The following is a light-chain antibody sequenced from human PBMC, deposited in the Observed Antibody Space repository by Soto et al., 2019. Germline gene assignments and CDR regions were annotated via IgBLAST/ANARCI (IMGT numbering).Light chain of an antibody. Sequence: QSVLTQPASVSGSPGQSITISCTGTSSDVGSYNFVSWCQQLPGKAPKLMIYEVSNRPSGVSNRFSGSKSGNTASLTISGLQAEDEADYYCSSYTTSSNYVFGSGTKVNVL. V-gene: IGLV2-14*01. CDR1: SSDVGSYNF. CDR2: EVS. CDR3: SSYTTSSNYV. J-gene: IGLJ1*01.